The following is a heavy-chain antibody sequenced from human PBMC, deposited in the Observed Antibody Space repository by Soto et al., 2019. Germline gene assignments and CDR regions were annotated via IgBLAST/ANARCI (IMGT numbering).Heavy chain of an antibody. J-gene: IGHJ6*02. V-gene: IGHV3-23*01. CDR1: GFTFSSYA. D-gene: IGHD4-17*01. CDR3: AKTRVYGKSGMDV. CDR2: ITGSGSSK. Sequence: PGGSLRLSCAASGFTFSSYAMHWVRQAPGKGLEWVSAITGSGSSKYYADSVKGRFTISRDNSKNTLYLQMNSLRAEDTAVYYCAKTRVYGKSGMDVWGQGTTVTVSS.